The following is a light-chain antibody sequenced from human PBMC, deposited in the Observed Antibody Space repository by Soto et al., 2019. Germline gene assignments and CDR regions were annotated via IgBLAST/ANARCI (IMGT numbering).Light chain of an antibody. CDR1: SSDVGGYNY. J-gene: IGLJ1*01. Sequence: QSALAHPASVSGSPGEPITISCPGTSSDVGGYNYVSWYQQHPGKAPKVMIYDASNRPSGVSNRFSGSKSGNTASLTISGLQADDVTDYACSAYTTSGTHVVGTGTKVTVL. V-gene: IGLV2-14*01. CDR3: SAYTTSGTHV. CDR2: DAS.